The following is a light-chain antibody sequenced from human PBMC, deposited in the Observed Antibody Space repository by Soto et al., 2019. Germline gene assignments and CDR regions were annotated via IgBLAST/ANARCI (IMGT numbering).Light chain of an antibody. CDR2: GAS. V-gene: IGKV3-15*01. CDR1: QSVSSN. Sequence: EIVMTQSPATLSVSPGERATLSCRASQSVSSNLAWYQQKPGQAPRLLIYGASTRATGIPARFSGSGSGTEFTLTISSLQSEDLAVYYCQQDNNWPPAFGQGTKVEIK. J-gene: IGKJ1*01. CDR3: QQDNNWPPA.